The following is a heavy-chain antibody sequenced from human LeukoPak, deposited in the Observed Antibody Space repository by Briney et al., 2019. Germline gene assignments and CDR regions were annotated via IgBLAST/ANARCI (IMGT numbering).Heavy chain of an antibody. V-gene: IGHV4-30-4*01. D-gene: IGHD3-22*01. CDR3: ARLSKSSGYYYWFDP. Sequence: PSETLSLTCTVSGGSISSGDYYWSWIRQPPGKGLEWIGYIYYSGSTYYNPSLKSRVTISVDTSKNQFSLKLSSVTAADTAVYYCARLSKSSGYYYWFDPWGQGTLVTVSS. CDR2: IYYSGST. J-gene: IGHJ5*02. CDR1: GGSISSGDYY.